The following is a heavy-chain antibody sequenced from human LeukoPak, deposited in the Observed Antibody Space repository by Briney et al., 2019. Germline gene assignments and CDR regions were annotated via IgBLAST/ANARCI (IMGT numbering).Heavy chain of an antibody. D-gene: IGHD1-14*01. CDR3: TKPARTDAFDI. J-gene: IGHJ3*02. V-gene: IGHV3-23*01. CDR2: ISGSGANT. Sequence: PGGSLRLSCEASGFSFPYGMSWVRQAPGKGLEWVSSISGSGANTYYADSVKGRFTISRDNSKNTLYLQMNSLRAEDTAVYYCTKPARTDAFDIWGQGTMVTVSS. CDR1: GFSFPYG.